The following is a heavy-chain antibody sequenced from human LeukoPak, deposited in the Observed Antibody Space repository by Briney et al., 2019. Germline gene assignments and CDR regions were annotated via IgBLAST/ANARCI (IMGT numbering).Heavy chain of an antibody. J-gene: IGHJ4*02. V-gene: IGHV1-2*02. D-gene: IGHD2-15*01. CDR3: ARALLDIVVVVAATPLDY. Sequence: GASVKVSCKASGYTFTGYYTHWVRQAPGQGLEWMGWINPNSGGTNYAQKFQGRVTMTRDTSISTAYMELSRLRSDDTAVYYCARALLDIVVVVAATPLDYWGQGTLVTVSS. CDR2: INPNSGGT. CDR1: GYTFTGYY.